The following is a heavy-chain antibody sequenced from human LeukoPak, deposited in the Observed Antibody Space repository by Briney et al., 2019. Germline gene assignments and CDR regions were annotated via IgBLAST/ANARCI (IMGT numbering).Heavy chain of an antibody. J-gene: IGHJ4*02. CDR2: INHSGST. CDR3: ATLARSSGWKAGIDY. Sequence: SETLSLTCAVYGGSFSAYYWTWVRQPPGRGLEWIGEINHSGSTNYNPSLTSRVTISVHTSKNQFSLKLSSAPAADTAVYYCATLARSSGWKAGIDYWGQGTLVTVSS. D-gene: IGHD6-19*01. V-gene: IGHV4-34*01. CDR1: GGSFSAYY.